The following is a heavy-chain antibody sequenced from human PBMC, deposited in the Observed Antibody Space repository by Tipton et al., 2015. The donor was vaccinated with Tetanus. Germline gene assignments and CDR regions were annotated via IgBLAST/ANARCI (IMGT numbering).Heavy chain of an antibody. CDR1: GFTFDAYA. CDR3: AKERWYSNSPGAFDL. CDR2: ISDSGVRT. J-gene: IGHJ3*01. V-gene: IGHV3-23*01. Sequence: SLRLSCAASGFTFDAYAMHWVRQAPGKGLEWVSSISDSGVRTHYADSVKGRFTISRDNSKNTLYVHMNSLTAEDTAVYYCAKERWYSNSPGAFDLWGQGTMVTVSS. D-gene: IGHD6-6*01.